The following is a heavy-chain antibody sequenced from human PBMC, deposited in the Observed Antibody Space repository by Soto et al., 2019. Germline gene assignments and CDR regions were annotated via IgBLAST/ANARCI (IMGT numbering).Heavy chain of an antibody. Sequence: QVQLVQSGAEVKKPGASVKVSCKASGYTLTGYYMHWMRQAPGQGIEWMGVINPNSGGTNYTQQLQGRVTLTMDTSISTACMEVSSLRSDDTTVYYSARERSYMVRGVSLKFGWCDPWGQGTMVTVCS. J-gene: IGHJ5*02. CDR3: ARERSYMVRGVSLKFGWCDP. CDR2: INPNSGGT. V-gene: IGHV1-2*02. D-gene: IGHD3-10*01. CDR1: GYTLTGYY.